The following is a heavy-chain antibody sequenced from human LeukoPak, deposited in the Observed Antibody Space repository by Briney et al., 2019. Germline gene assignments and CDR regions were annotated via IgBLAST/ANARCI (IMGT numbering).Heavy chain of an antibody. J-gene: IGHJ4*02. CDR1: GFTFSSHW. Sequence: GGSLRLSCAVSGFTFSSHWMSWVRQAPGKGLEWVANIKQDGSETYYVDSVKGRFTISRGNAKNSLFLHMNSLRAEDTAVYYCARDGEMPTIYFDYWGQGTLVTVSS. V-gene: IGHV3-7*01. D-gene: IGHD5-24*01. CDR2: IKQDGSET. CDR3: ARDGEMPTIYFDY.